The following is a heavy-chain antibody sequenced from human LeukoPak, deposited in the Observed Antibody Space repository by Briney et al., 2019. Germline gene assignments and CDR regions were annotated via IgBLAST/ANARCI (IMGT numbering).Heavy chain of an antibody. CDR1: GFTFSSYS. CDR3: ARDTYYYDSSGYPDAFDI. V-gene: IGHV3-21*01. D-gene: IGHD3-22*01. J-gene: IGHJ3*02. CDR2: ISSSSSYI. Sequence: GGSLRLSCAASGFTFSSYSMNWVRQAPGKGLEWVSSISSSSSYIYYADSVKGRFTIYRDNAKNSLYLQMNSLRAEDTAVYYCARDTYYYDSSGYPDAFDIWGQGTMVTVSS.